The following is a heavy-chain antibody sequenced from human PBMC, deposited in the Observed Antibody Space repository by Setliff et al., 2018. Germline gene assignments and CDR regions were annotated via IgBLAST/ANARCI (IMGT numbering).Heavy chain of an antibody. CDR3: ARHRPRGWELLGSCDY. CDR2: ISAYNGNT. D-gene: IGHD1-26*01. J-gene: IGHJ4*02. Sequence: ASVKVSCKASGYTFTSYGISWVRQAPGQGLEWMGWISAYNGNTNYAQKLQGRVTMTTDTSTSTAYMELRSLRSDDTAVYYCARHRPRGWELLGSCDYWGQGTLVTVSS. CDR1: GYTFTSYG. V-gene: IGHV1-18*01.